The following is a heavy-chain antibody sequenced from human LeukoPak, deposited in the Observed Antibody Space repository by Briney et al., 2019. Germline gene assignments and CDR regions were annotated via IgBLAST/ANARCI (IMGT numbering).Heavy chain of an antibody. V-gene: IGHV7-4-1*02. J-gene: IGHJ6*03. D-gene: IGHD3-10*01. CDR2: INTNTGNP. CDR3: ATGDYYYYMDV. CDR1: GYTFTGYY. Sequence: ASVKVSCKASGYTFTGYYMHWVRQAPGQGLEWMGWINTNTGNPTYAQGFTGRFVFSLDTSVSTAYLQISSLKAEDTAVYYCATGDYYYYMDVWGKGTTVTVSS.